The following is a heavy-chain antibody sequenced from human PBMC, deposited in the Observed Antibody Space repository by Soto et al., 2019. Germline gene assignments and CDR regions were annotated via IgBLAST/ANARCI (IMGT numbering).Heavy chain of an antibody. CDR3: ARVGSGSHRHFDY. D-gene: IGHD1-26*01. CDR1: GYTFTSYD. J-gene: IGHJ4*02. CDR2: MNPNSGNI. Sequence: QVQLVQSGAEGKKPGSSVKVSCKASGYTFTSYDINGVRQATGKGLEWMGWMNPNSGNIGYAQKFQGRVTMTRNTSISTAYRELSSLRSEDTAVYYFARVGSGSHRHFDYWGQGTLVPVSS. V-gene: IGHV1-8*01.